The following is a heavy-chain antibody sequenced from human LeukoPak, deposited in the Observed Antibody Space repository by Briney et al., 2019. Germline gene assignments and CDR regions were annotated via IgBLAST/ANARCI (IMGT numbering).Heavy chain of an antibody. D-gene: IGHD3-22*01. CDR2: IIPIFATA. CDR1: GGTFSIYA. J-gene: IGHJ4*02. Sequence: GASVKVSCKASGGTFSIYAINWVRQAPGQGLEWMGGIIPIFATANYAQKFQGGVTITADESTSTAYMQLSSLRSEDTAVYYCARGGDSSGYHTSYYFDYWGQGTLVTVSS. V-gene: IGHV1-69*13. CDR3: ARGGDSSGYHTSYYFDY.